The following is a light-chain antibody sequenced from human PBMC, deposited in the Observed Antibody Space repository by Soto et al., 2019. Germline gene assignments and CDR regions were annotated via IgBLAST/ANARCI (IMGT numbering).Light chain of an antibody. J-gene: IGKJ1*01. Sequence: EIVLPQSPGTLSLSPVERATLSCRASQSVSSSYLAWYQQKPGQAPRLLIYGASSRAIDIPDRFSGSGSGTEFTLTISSLQPDDFATYYCQQYNSYSWTFGQGTKVDIK. CDR1: QSVSSSY. V-gene: IGKV3-20*01. CDR3: QQYNSYSWT. CDR2: GAS.